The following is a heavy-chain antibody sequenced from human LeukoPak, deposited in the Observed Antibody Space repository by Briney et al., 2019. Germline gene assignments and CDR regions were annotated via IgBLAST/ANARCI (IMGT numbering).Heavy chain of an antibody. CDR2: ISSSSSTI. CDR1: GFTFSSYS. CDR3: AREYYDFWSGSGY. J-gene: IGHJ4*02. Sequence: GGSLRLSCAASGFTFSSYSMNWVRQAPGKGLEWVSYISSSSSTIYYADSVKGRFTISRDNAKNSLYLQMNSLRAEDTAVYYCAREYYDFWSGSGYWGQGTLVTVSS. D-gene: IGHD3-3*01. V-gene: IGHV3-48*04.